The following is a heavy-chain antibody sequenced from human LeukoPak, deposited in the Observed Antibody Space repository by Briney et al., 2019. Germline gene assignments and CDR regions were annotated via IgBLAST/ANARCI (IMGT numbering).Heavy chain of an antibody. Sequence: SVKVSYKASGGTFSSYAISWVRQSPGQGLEWMGGIIPIFGTANYAQKFQGRVTITADKSTSTAYMELSSLRSEDTAVYYCASSDDYGRNYWGQGTLVTVSS. CDR1: GGTFSSYA. CDR3: ASSDDYGRNY. V-gene: IGHV1-69*06. D-gene: IGHD4-17*01. J-gene: IGHJ4*02. CDR2: IIPIFGTA.